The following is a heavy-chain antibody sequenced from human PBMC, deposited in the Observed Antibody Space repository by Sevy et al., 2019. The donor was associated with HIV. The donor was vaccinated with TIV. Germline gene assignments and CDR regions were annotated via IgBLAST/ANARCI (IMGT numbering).Heavy chain of an antibody. D-gene: IGHD4-17*01. J-gene: IGHJ6*02. CDR3: ARDPTVTTYYYAMDV. CDR2: ISAYNGNT. Sequence: ASVKVSCKASGYTFTSYGISWVRQAPGQGLEWMGWISAYNGNTNYAQKLQGRVTMTTDTSTSTAYMELRSLRSDDTAVYYSARDPTVTTYYYAMDVWGQGTTVTLSS. V-gene: IGHV1-18*01. CDR1: GYTFTSYG.